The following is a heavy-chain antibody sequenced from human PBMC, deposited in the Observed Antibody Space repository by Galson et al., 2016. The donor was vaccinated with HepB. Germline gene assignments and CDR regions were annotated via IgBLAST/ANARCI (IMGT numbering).Heavy chain of an antibody. D-gene: IGHD4-23*01. Sequence: LRLSCAASGFTFSSYVMSWVRQAPGKGLEWVSTISGSGGSTDYADSVMGRVTISRDNSKNTLYLRMNSLRVGDTAVYYCGRDHSVVLTTAYNRFDPWGQGTLVTVSS. CDR2: ISGSGGST. J-gene: IGHJ5*02. CDR1: GFTFSSYV. CDR3: GRDHSVVLTTAYNRFDP. V-gene: IGHV3-23*01.